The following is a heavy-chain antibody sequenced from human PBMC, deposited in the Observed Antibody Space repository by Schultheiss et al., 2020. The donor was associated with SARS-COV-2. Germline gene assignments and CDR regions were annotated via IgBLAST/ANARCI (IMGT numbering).Heavy chain of an antibody. D-gene: IGHD4/OR15-4a*01. Sequence: GESLKISCAASGFTFSSYGMHWVRQAPGKGLEWVAYINAISSHTQYAHAVKGRFTISRDNAKNSLYLQMDSLRSEDTAVYYCARDYGAFKLDYWGQGTLVTVSS. CDR3: ARDYGAFKLDY. V-gene: IGHV3-21*01. CDR1: GFTFSSYG. J-gene: IGHJ4*02. CDR2: INAISSHT.